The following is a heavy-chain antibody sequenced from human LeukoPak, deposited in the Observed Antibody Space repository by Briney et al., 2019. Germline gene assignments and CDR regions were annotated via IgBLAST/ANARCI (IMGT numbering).Heavy chain of an antibody. D-gene: IGHD1-26*01. CDR2: IYYSGST. CDR1: GGSISSYY. CDR3: ARHSGSYREGNNWFDP. Sequence: SETLSPTCTVSGGSISSYYWSWIRQPPGKGLEWIGYIYYSGSTNYNPSLKSRVTISVDTSKNQFSLKLSSVTAADTAVYYCARHSGSYREGNNWFDPWGQGTLVTVSS. V-gene: IGHV4-59*01. J-gene: IGHJ5*02.